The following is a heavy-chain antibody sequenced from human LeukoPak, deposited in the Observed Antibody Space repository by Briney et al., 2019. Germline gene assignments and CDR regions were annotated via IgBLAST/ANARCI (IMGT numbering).Heavy chain of an antibody. CDR1: GDSVSSNSAA. D-gene: IGHD4-17*01. Sequence: SQTLSLTCAISGDSVSSNSAAWSWIRQSPSRGLEWLGRTYYRSKWYNDYAVSVKSRITINPDTSKNQFSLRLNSVTPEDTAVYYCARDFYPATVTTYYGMDVWGQGTTVTVSS. CDR3: ARDFYPATVTTYYGMDV. CDR2: TYYRSKWYN. V-gene: IGHV6-1*01. J-gene: IGHJ6*02.